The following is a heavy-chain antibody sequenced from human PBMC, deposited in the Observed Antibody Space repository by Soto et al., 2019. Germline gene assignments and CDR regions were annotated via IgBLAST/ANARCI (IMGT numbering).Heavy chain of an antibody. D-gene: IGHD1-26*01. CDR3: VGGVGPYYYYYYGMDV. V-gene: IGHV4-34*01. Sequence: SETLSLTCAVYGVSFSGYYWIWIRQPPGKGLEWIGEINHSGSTNCNPSLKSRVTISVDTSKNQFSLKLSSVTAADTAVYYCVGGVGPYYYYYYGMDVWGQGTTVTVSS. J-gene: IGHJ6*02. CDR2: INHSGST. CDR1: GVSFSGYY.